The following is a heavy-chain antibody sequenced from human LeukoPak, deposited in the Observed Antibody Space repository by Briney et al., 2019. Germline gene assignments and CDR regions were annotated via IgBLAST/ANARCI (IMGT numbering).Heavy chain of an antibody. CDR1: GFTFSSYS. J-gene: IGHJ4*02. D-gene: IGHD3-10*01. Sequence: GGSLRLSCAASGFTFSSYSMSWVRQAPGKGLEWVSSISTSSTHLLYADSAKGRFTISRDNAKNLLFLQLNSLRAEDTAVYFCSRDVDGSGNYGFDYWGQGALVTVSS. CDR3: SRDVDGSGNYGFDY. CDR2: ISTSSTHL. V-gene: IGHV3-21*06.